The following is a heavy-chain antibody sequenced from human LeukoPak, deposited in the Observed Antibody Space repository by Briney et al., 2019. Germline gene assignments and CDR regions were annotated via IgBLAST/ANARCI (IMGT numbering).Heavy chain of an antibody. D-gene: IGHD2-2*01. V-gene: IGHV4-59*08. J-gene: IGHJ6*02. CDR2: IYYSGST. CDR1: GGSISSYY. CDR3: ARGGNIVVVPAAESGASYYYYGMDV. Sequence: SETLSLTCIVSGGSISSYYWSWVRQPPGKGLEWFGYIYYSGSTNDNPSLKSRVTISVDTSKNQFSLKLSSVTAADTAVYYCARGGNIVVVPAAESGASYYYYGMDVWGQGTTVTVSS.